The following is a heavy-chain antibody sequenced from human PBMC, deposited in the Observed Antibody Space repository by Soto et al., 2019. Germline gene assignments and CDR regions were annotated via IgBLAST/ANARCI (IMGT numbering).Heavy chain of an antibody. CDR2: IIPIFGTA. CDR3: AHGGYSSSWYGAFDI. J-gene: IGHJ3*02. D-gene: IGHD6-13*01. V-gene: IGHV1-69*13. Sequence: ASVKVSCKASGGTFSSYAISWVRQAPGQGLEWMGGIIPIFGTANYAQKFQGRVTITADESTSTAYMELSSLRSEDTAVYYCAHGGYSSSWYGAFDIWGQGTMVTVSS. CDR1: GGTFSSYA.